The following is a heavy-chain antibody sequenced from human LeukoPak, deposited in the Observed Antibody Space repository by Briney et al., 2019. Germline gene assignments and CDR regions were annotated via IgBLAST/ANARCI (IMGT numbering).Heavy chain of an antibody. CDR1: GYTFTSYA. CDR3: ARGPTYYYGSGSYYRGRDY. J-gene: IGHJ4*02. V-gene: IGHV1-3*01. CDR2: INAGNGNT. Sequence: GASVKVSCKASGYTFTSYAMHWVRRAPGQRLEWMGWINAGNGNTKYSQKFQGRVTITRDTSASTAYMELSSLRSEDTAVYYCARGPTYYYGSGSYYRGRDYWGQGTLVTVSS. D-gene: IGHD3-10*01.